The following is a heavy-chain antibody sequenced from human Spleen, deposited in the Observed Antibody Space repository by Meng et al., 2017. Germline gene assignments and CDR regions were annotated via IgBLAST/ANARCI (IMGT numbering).Heavy chain of an antibody. D-gene: IGHD1-14*01. CDR3: ARGRRNEPLFDY. Sequence: QVQVVQSGSEEKKHGSSVKVACKSSGGSFSTHTFSWVRQAPGQGLEWMGGLIAVFDKTKAAPRFQDRVTFTADESTSTAYMELSSLTFDDTAVYFCARGRRNEPLFDYWGQGTLVTVSS. CDR1: GGSFSTHT. V-gene: IGHV1-69*13. J-gene: IGHJ4*02. CDR2: LIAVFDKT.